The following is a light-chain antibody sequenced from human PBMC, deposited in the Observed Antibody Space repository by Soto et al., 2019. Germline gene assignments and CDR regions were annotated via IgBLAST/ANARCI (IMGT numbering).Light chain of an antibody. V-gene: IGLV2-14*01. CDR1: SSDVGGYNY. CDR2: DVS. Sequence: QSVLTQPASVSGSPGQSITISCTGTSSDVGGYNYVSWYQQHPGKVTNLIIYDVSNRPSGVSHRSSGSNSANTASLTISGLHVDDDAYYYCSSDTSSSTLLFGGGTKLTVL. J-gene: IGLJ2*01. CDR3: SSDTSSSTLL.